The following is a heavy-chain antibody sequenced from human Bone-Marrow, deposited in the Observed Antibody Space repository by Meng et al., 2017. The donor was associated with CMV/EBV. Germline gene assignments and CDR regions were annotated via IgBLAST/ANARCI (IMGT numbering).Heavy chain of an antibody. V-gene: IGHV6-1*01. CDR2: TYYRSKWYN. Sequence: SQTLSLTCAISGDSVSSNSAAWNWIRQSPSRGLEWLGRTYYRSKWYNDYAVSVKSRITINPDTSKNQFSLQLNSVTPEDTAVYYCARGDCSSTSCYSNYYYGMDVWGQGTTVTVSS. CDR3: ARGDCSSTSCYSNYYYGMDV. D-gene: IGHD2-2*02. J-gene: IGHJ6*02. CDR1: GDSVSSNSAA.